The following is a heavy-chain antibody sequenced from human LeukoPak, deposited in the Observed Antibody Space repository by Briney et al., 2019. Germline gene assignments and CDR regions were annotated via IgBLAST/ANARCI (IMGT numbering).Heavy chain of an antibody. J-gene: IGHJ4*02. D-gene: IGHD2-21*02. CDR3: ARDGSRGNLVTAPDF. CDR2: ITSSRIYI. V-gene: IGHV3-21*01. CDR1: GFTFSTYS. Sequence: GGSLRLSCAASGFTFSTYSMNWVRQAPGKGLEWVSSITSSRIYIYYADSVKGRFTISRDNAKNSLYLQMNSLRAEDTAVYYCARDGSRGNLVTAPDFWGQGTLVTVSS.